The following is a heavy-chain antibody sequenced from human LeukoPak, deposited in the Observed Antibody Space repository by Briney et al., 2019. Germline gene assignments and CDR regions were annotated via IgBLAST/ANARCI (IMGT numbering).Heavy chain of an antibody. J-gene: IGHJ4*02. Sequence: ASVKVSCKASGGTFSTYAISWVRQAPGQGLEWMGGINTNTGNPTYAQAFTGRFVFSLDTSVSTAYLQISSLKAEDTAVYYCARQGPGYCSSTSCYGVGYWGQGTLVTVSP. CDR3: ARQGPGYCSSTSCYGVGY. CDR1: GGTFSTYA. CDR2: INTNTGNP. D-gene: IGHD2-2*01. V-gene: IGHV7-4-1*02.